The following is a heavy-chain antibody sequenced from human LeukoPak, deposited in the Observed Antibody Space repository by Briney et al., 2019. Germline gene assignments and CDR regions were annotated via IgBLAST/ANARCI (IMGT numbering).Heavy chain of an antibody. D-gene: IGHD3-22*01. CDR1: GFTFSNAW. J-gene: IGHJ4*02. Sequence: GGSLRLSCAASGFTFSNAWMSWVRQAPGKGLEWVGRIKSKTDGGTTDYAAPVKGRFTISRDDSKNTLYLQMNSLKTGDTAVYYCTTGYDSSGYFREYYFDYWGQGTLVTVSS. CDR2: IKSKTDGGTT. V-gene: IGHV3-15*01. CDR3: TTGYDSSGYFREYYFDY.